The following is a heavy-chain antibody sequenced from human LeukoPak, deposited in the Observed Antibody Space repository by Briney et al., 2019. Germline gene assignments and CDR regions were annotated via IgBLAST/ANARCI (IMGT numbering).Heavy chain of an antibody. J-gene: IGHJ5*02. Sequence: ASVKVSYKASGYTFTGYYMHWVRQAPGQGLEWMGWINPNSGGTNYAQKFQGRVTMTRDTSISTAYMELSRLRSDDTAVYYCATERSGGTWFDPWGQGTLVTVSS. CDR3: ATERSGGTWFDP. CDR1: GYTFTGYY. D-gene: IGHD2-15*01. CDR2: INPNSGGT. V-gene: IGHV1-2*02.